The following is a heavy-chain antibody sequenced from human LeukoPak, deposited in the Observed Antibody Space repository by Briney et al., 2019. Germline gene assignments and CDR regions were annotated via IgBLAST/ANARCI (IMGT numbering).Heavy chain of an antibody. J-gene: IGHJ4*02. D-gene: IGHD4-17*01. CDR2: ISSMSYI. V-gene: IGHV3-21*01. CDR1: GFTFSSYS. CDR3: ARAHLYGDHSGDY. Sequence: GGSLRLSCVVSGFTFSSYSMNWVRQAPGKGLEWVSSISSMSYIYYANSLKGRFTISRDNAKNSLYLQMNSLRVEDTAVYYCARAHLYGDHSGDYWGRGTLVTVSS.